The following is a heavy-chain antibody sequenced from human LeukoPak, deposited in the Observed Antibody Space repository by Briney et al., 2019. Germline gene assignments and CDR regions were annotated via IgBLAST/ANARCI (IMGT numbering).Heavy chain of an antibody. D-gene: IGHD3-3*01. CDR2: IIGSGGST. CDR3: AKDRSDYDFWSGYYTPIRGAFDI. CDR1: GFTFSSYA. Sequence: GGSLRLSCAASGFTFSSYAMSWVRQAPGKGLEWVSAIIGSGGSTYYADSVKGRFTISRDNSKNTLYMQMNSLRAEDTAVYYCAKDRSDYDFWSGYYTPIRGAFDIWGQGTMVTVSS. J-gene: IGHJ3*02. V-gene: IGHV3-23*01.